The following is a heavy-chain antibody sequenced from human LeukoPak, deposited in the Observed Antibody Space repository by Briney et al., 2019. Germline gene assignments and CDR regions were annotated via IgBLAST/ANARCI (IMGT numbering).Heavy chain of an antibody. J-gene: IGHJ4*02. CDR3: ARGPPLD. CDR1: GYSISSGYY. CDR2: IYYSGST. V-gene: IGHV4-38-2*01. Sequence: SETLSLTCAVSGYSISSGYYWGWIRQPPGKGLEWIGSIYYSGSTYYNPSLKSRVTISVDTSKNQFSLKLSSVTAADTAVYYCARGPPLDWGQGTLVTVSS. D-gene: IGHD3-16*01.